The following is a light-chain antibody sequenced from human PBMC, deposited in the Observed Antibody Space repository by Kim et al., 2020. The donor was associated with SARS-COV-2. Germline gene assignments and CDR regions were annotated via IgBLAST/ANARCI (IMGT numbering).Light chain of an antibody. V-gene: IGKV1-33*01. CDR1: QDISNY. Sequence: DIQMTQSPSSLSASVGDRVTITCQASQDISNYLNWYQQKPGKAPKLLIYGASNLETGVPSRFSGSGSGTDFTLTISSLQPEDIATYYCQQYNNHPLTFGGGTKVEIK. CDR3: QQYNNHPLT. CDR2: GAS. J-gene: IGKJ4*01.